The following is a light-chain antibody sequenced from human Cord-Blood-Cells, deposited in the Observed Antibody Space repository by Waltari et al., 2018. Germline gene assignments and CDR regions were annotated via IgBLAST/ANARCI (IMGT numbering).Light chain of an antibody. CDR2: EVS. J-gene: IGLJ3*02. CDR3: SSYTSSSTWV. CDR1: SSDVGGYNY. Sequence: ISCTGTSSDVGGYNYVSWYQQHPGKAPKLMIYEVSNRPSGVSNRFSGSKSGNTASLTISGLQAEDEADYYCSSYTSSSTWVFGGGTKLTVL. V-gene: IGLV2-14*01.